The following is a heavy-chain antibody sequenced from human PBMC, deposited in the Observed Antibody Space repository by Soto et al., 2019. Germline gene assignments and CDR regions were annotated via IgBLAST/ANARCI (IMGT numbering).Heavy chain of an antibody. V-gene: IGHV4-59*01. D-gene: IGHD2-15*01. CDR2: ISYSGST. CDR3: ARDLKEYCSDGKCNWFDP. CDR1: GAHISTYY. Sequence: SGTLSLTCTVSGAHISTYYWSWIRQPPWKVVEWIGCISYSGSTNYNPSLNSRVTISFDASKNEISLQVRSATAADAVVYYCARDLKEYCSDGKCNWFDPWGQGTLVTVSS. J-gene: IGHJ5*02.